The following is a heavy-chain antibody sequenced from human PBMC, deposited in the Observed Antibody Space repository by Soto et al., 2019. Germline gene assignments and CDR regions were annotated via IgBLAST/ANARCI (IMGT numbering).Heavy chain of an antibody. Sequence: EVQLVEFGGGLVQPGGSLRLSCAASGFTFSGNWMHWVRQAPGKGLVWVSRINEDGSTTTYADSVKGRFTISRDNAENTLYLQMNSLRADDTAVYYCARDLSGQFDYWGQGTLVTVSS. V-gene: IGHV3-74*03. CDR1: GFTFSGNW. CDR3: ARDLSGQFDY. J-gene: IGHJ4*02. CDR2: INEDGSTT.